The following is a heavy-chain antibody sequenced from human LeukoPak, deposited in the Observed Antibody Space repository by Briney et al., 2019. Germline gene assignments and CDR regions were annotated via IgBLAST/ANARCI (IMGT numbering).Heavy chain of an antibody. CDR3: ASCRSTMIVVGTAFDI. CDR1: GYSISSGYY. CDR2: IYHSGST. J-gene: IGHJ3*02. Sequence: SETLSLTCTVSGYSISSGYYWGWIRQPPGKGLEWIGSIYHSGSTYYNPSLKSRVTISVDKSKNQFSLKLSSVTAADTAVYYCASCRSTMIVVGTAFDIWGQGTMVTVSS. D-gene: IGHD3-22*01. V-gene: IGHV4-38-2*02.